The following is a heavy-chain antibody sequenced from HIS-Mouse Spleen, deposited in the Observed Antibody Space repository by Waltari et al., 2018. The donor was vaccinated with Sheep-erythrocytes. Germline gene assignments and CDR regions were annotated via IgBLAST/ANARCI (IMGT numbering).Heavy chain of an antibody. CDR1: GGSFRGYY. J-gene: IGHJ3*02. CDR3: ARGYGGNTRGAFDI. Sequence: QVQLQQWGAGLLKPAETLSLTCAVYGGSFRGYYWSWIRRPPGKGLEWLGEINHSGSTNYNPSLKSRVTISVDTSKNQFSLKLSSVTAADTAVYYCARGYGGNTRGAFDIWGQGTMVTVSS. CDR2: INHSGST. D-gene: IGHD2-15*01. V-gene: IGHV4-34*01.